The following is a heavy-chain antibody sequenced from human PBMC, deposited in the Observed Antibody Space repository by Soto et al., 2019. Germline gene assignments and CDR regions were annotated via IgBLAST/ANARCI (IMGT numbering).Heavy chain of an antibody. V-gene: IGHV3-15*01. CDR2: IKRKFEGETT. CDR3: TTDLPSGYGETHDY. CDR1: GFTFSNTW. D-gene: IGHD5-18*01. Sequence: PGGSLRLSCAASGFTFSNTWMNRVRQAPGKGLEWVGRIKRKFEGETTQYAASVNGRFTISRDDSKNTLYVQMNSLKIEDTAIYYCTTDLPSGYGETHDYWGQGTQVTVSS. J-gene: IGHJ4*02.